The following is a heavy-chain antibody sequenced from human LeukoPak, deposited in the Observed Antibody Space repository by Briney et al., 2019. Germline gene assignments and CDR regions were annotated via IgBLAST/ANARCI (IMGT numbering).Heavy chain of an antibody. Sequence: SETLSLTRAVYGGSFSGYYWSWIRQPPGKGLEWIGEINHSGSTNYNPSLKSRVTISVDTSKNQFSLKLSSVTAADTAVYYCARRFQNLLTTYGSGSYYRSKGYFDYWGQGTLVTVSS. V-gene: IGHV4-34*01. J-gene: IGHJ4*02. CDR2: INHSGST. D-gene: IGHD3-10*01. CDR3: ARRFQNLLTTYGSGSYYRSKGYFDY. CDR1: GGSFSGYY.